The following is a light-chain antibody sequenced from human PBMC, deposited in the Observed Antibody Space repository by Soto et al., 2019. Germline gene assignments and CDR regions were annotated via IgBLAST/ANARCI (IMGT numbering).Light chain of an antibody. CDR2: RND. J-gene: IGLJ2*01. Sequence: QSALTQPASVSGSPGQSITISCSGSTSNIGNNYVYWYQQLPGAAPRLLIYRNDKRPTGVPDRFSGSKAGTSASLAISGLRSEDEADYHCATWDDTLSGPVFGGGTKLTVL. CDR3: ATWDDTLSGPV. CDR1: TSNIGNNY. V-gene: IGLV1-47*01.